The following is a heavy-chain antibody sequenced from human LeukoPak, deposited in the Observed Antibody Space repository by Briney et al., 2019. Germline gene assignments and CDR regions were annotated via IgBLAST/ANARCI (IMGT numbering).Heavy chain of an antibody. V-gene: IGHV3-23*01. CDR2: ISAGADVI. CDR1: GFSFRDYP. CDR3: AREIIGGASFLDY. J-gene: IGHJ4*02. Sequence: GGSLRLSCEAAGFSFRDYPMGWVRRASGKRLEWVSGISAGADVIFYADPVKGRFTISRDNSKNTLYLQMNSLRAEDTAVYFCAREIIGGASFLDYWGQGTLVTVSS. D-gene: IGHD1-26*01.